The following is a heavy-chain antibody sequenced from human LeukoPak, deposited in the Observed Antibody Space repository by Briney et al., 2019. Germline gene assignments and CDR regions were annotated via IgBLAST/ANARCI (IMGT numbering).Heavy chain of an antibody. CDR2: IHSGGTT. Sequence: GGSLRLPCAASGFTVSNNYMSWVRQAPGKGLEWVSVIHSGGTTNYADSVQGRFTISRDNSKTTVYPHMNSLRAEDTAMYYCARDSDSGYGPFASWGQGTLVTVSS. CDR3: ARDSDSGYGPFAS. J-gene: IGHJ4*02. V-gene: IGHV3-53*01. CDR1: GFTVSNNY. D-gene: IGHD5-12*01.